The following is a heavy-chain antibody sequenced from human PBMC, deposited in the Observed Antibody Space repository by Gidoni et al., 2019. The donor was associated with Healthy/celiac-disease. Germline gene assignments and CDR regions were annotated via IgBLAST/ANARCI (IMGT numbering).Heavy chain of an antibody. CDR3: ATVSYCSSTSCYKGNVDY. J-gene: IGHJ4*02. D-gene: IGHD2-2*02. CDR1: GFTFSSYS. CDR2: ISSSSSTI. Sequence: EVQLVESGGGLVQPVGSLRLSCAASGFTFSSYSMNWVRQAPGKGLEWVSYISSSSSTIYYADSVKGRFTISRDNAKNSLYLQMNSLRDEDTAVYYCATVSYCSSTSCYKGNVDYWGQGTLVTVSS. V-gene: IGHV3-48*02.